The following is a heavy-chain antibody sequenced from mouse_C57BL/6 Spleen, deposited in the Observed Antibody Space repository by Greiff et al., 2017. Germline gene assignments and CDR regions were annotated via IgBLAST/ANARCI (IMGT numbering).Heavy chain of an antibody. CDR3: TTPYYSNHGYFDV. V-gene: IGHV14-4*01. CDR1: GFNIKDDY. J-gene: IGHJ1*03. Sequence: EVQLQQSGAELVRPGASVKLSCTASGFNIKDDYMHWVKQRPEQGLEWIGWIDPENGDTEYASKFQGKATITADTSSNTAYLQLSSLTSEDTAVYYCTTPYYSNHGYFDVWGTGTTVTVSS. D-gene: IGHD2-5*01. CDR2: IDPENGDT.